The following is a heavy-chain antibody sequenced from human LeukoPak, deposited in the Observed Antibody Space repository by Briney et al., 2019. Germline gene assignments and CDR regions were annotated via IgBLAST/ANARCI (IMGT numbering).Heavy chain of an antibody. CDR3: ARLTYYYDSSGFSGHFDY. Sequence: SETLSLTCTVSGYSISSGYYWGWIRQPPGKGLEWIGSIFHSGSTYYSPSLKSRVTISVDTSKNQFSLKLNSVTAADSAVYYCARLTYYYDSSGFSGHFDYWGQGTLVTVSS. V-gene: IGHV4-38-2*02. CDR2: IFHSGST. D-gene: IGHD3-22*01. CDR1: GYSISSGYY. J-gene: IGHJ4*02.